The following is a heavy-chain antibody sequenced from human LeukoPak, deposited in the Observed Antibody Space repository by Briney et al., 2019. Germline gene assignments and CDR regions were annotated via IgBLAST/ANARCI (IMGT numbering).Heavy chain of an antibody. Sequence: GGTLRLSCAASGFTFSSYAMTWVRQAPGKGLEWVSAISASGGSTYYADSVKGRFTISRDNSKNTLYLQMNSLRAEDTAVYYCAKWRYYYYYYMDVWGKGTTVTISS. CDR3: AKWRYYYYYYMDV. CDR2: ISASGGST. CDR1: GFTFSSYA. J-gene: IGHJ6*03. V-gene: IGHV3-23*01.